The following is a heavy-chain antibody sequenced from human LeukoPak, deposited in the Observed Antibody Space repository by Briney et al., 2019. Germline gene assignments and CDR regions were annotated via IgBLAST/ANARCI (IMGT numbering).Heavy chain of an antibody. CDR3: ARDRYCSGTTCYYTFDI. J-gene: IGHJ3*02. CDR1: GFTLSNYW. D-gene: IGHD2-2*01. Sequence: GGSLRLSCAASGFTLSNYWLSWVRQAPGKGLEWVANIKQDGSEKYYVGSVKGRFTISRDNAKNSLYLQVNSLSAEDTAVYYCARDRYCSGTTCYYTFDIWGQGTMVTVSS. CDR2: IKQDGSEK. V-gene: IGHV3-7*01.